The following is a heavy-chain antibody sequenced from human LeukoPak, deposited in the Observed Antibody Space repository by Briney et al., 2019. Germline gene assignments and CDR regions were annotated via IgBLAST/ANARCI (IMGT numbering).Heavy chain of an antibody. J-gene: IGHJ6*03. CDR2: TWYDGSNK. V-gene: IGHV3-33*08. CDR3: AITPYSSSHYYYYYMDV. CDR1: GFTFSSYG. Sequence: GRSLRLSCAASGFTFSSYGMHWVRQAPPKGLERVAVTWYDGSNKYYADSLKGRCTISRDNSKNTLYLQMSSLSAEDTAVYYCAITPYSSSHYYYYYMDVWGKGATVTVSS. D-gene: IGHD6-6*01.